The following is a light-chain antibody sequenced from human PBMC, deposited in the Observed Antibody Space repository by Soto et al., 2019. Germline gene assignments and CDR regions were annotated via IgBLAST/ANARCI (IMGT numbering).Light chain of an antibody. V-gene: IGKV3D-15*01. J-gene: IGKJ5*01. CDR3: QQHNQWPIT. CDR2: YIS. Sequence: TQSPDTLSLSPGERATLSCRASQTVSSNFLAWYQQKPGQAPRLLIYYISTRATGIPARFSGSGSGTEFTLTINSLQSEDSAVYYCQQHNQWPITFGQGTRLEIK. CDR1: QTVSSN.